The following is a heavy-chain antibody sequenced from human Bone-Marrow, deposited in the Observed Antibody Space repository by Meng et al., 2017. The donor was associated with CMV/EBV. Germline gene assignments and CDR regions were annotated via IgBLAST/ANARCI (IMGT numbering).Heavy chain of an antibody. CDR3: ARVDPYGGNPYYYYGMDV. D-gene: IGHD4/OR15-4a*01. V-gene: IGHV1-2*02. CDR1: GYTFTGYY. CDR2: INPNSGGT. Sequence: ASVNVSCKASGYTFTGYYMHWVRQAPGQGLEWMGWINPNSGGTNYAQKFQGRVTMTRDTSISTAYMELSRLRSDDTAVYYCARVDPYGGNPYYYYGMDVWGQGTTVTVSS. J-gene: IGHJ6*02.